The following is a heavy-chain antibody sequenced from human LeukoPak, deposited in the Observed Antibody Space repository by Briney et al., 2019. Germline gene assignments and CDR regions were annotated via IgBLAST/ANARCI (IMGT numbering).Heavy chain of an antibody. CDR1: GYTFTNYG. J-gene: IGHJ6*03. V-gene: IGHV1-18*03. D-gene: IGHD3-10*01. CDR2: ISAYNGNT. Sequence: ASVKVSCKASGYTFTNYGIHWVRQAPGQGLEWMGWISAYNGNTNSAQEFQGRVTITRDTSASTAYMELSSLRSEDMAVYYCARGARITWDYYYYYMDVWGKGTTVTVSS. CDR3: ARGARITWDYYYYYMDV.